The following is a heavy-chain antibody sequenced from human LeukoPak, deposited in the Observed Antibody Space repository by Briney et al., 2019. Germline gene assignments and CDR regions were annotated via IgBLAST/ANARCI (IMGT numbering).Heavy chain of an antibody. CDR1: RFTFSSYS. J-gene: IGHJ5*02. D-gene: IGHD2-15*01. V-gene: IGHV3-21*01. Sequence: GGSLRLSCAASRFTFSSYSMNWVRQAPGKGLEWVSSISGSGSYIYYADSVKGRFTISRDNAKKSLYLQMNSLRVEDTAVYYCARDPTLYCSGGSCYPGWFDPWGQGTLVTVSS. CDR2: ISGSGSYI. CDR3: ARDPTLYCSGGSCYPGWFDP.